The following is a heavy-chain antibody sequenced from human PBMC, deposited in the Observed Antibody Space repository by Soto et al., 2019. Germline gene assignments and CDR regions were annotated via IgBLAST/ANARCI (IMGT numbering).Heavy chain of an antibody. CDR1: GDSVSSNSAA. CDR2: TYYRSKWYN. CDR3: ARDMYAVAGSFDY. Sequence: SQTLSLTCAISGDSVSSNSAAWNWIRQSPSRGLEWLGRTYYRSKWYNDYADSVKGRFTISRDNSKNTLYLQMNSLRAEDTAVYYCARDMYAVAGSFDYWGQGTLVTVSS. J-gene: IGHJ4*02. D-gene: IGHD6-19*01. V-gene: IGHV6-1*01.